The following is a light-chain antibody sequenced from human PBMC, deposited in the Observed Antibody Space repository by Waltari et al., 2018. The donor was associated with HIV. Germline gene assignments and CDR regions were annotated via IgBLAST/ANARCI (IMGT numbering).Light chain of an antibody. Sequence: QPVLTQSSSASASLESSVKLTCTLSSGHSSYIIAWHHQQPGKAPRYLMKVEGSGSFNKGSGVPDRFSGSSSGADRYLTISNLQSEDEADYYCETWDSDIRVFGGGTKLTVL. J-gene: IGLJ2*01. CDR3: ETWDSDIRV. V-gene: IGLV4-60*03. CDR2: VEGSGSF. CDR1: SGHSSYI.